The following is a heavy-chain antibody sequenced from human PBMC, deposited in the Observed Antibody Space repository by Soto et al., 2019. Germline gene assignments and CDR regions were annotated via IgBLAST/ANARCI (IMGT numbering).Heavy chain of an antibody. J-gene: IGHJ6*04. CDR3: ARATRGVATMDV. D-gene: IGHD5-12*01. Sequence: SETLSLTCTVFGGSISSGGYYWGWIRQHPGTGLEWIGYIYNSGSTNHNPSLKSRVTISVDTSKTQFSLKLSSVTAADTAVYYCARATRGVATMDVWGKGTTVTGSS. V-gene: IGHV4-31*03. CDR1: GGSISSGGYY. CDR2: IYNSGST.